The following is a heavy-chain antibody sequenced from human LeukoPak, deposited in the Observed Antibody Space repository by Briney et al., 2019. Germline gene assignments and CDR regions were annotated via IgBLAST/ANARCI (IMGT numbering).Heavy chain of an antibody. CDR1: GYSFTSYW. V-gene: IGHV5-51*01. D-gene: IGHD6-13*01. Sequence: GESLKISCKGSGYSFTSYWIGWVRQMPGKGLEWMGVIYPSDSHNKYSPSFQGQVTISADKSINTAHLQWSSLKASGTAMCYCARHGTPAAAGSVFDIWGQGTMVTVSS. CDR3: ARHGTPAAAGSVFDI. CDR2: IYPSDSHN. J-gene: IGHJ3*02.